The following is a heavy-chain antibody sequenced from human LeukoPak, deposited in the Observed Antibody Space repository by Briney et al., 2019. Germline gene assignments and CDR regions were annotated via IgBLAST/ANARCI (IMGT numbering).Heavy chain of an antibody. D-gene: IGHD1/OR15-1a*01. CDR1: GGSVSSGSYY. CDR2: IYYSGRT. CDR3: ARDGEAGTLEIDY. J-gene: IGHJ4*02. Sequence: SSETLSLTCTVSGGSVSSGSYYWSWIRQPPGKGLEWIGYIYYSGRTNYNPSLESRVTISVDTSKNQFSLNLSSVTTADTAVYYCARDGEAGTLEIDYWGQGTLVTVSS. V-gene: IGHV4-61*01.